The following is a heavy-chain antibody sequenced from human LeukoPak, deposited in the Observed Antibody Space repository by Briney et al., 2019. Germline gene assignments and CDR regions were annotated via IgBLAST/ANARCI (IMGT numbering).Heavy chain of an antibody. V-gene: IGHV3-30*02. CDR2: IRYDGSNK. D-gene: IGHD2-15*01. CDR3: AKGQNVVVVATPLDS. CDR1: GFIFSSYG. Sequence: GGSLRLSCAASGFIFSSYGMHWVRQAPGKGLEWVAFIRYDGSNKYYADSVKGRFTISRDPSKKTVFLQMNSLRAEDTAVYYCAKGQNVVVVATPLDSWGQGTPVTVSP. J-gene: IGHJ4*02.